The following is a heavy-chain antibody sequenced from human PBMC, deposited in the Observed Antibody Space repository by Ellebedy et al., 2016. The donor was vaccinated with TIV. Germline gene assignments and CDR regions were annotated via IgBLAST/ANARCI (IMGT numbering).Heavy chain of an antibody. CDR1: GYTFTNYD. Sequence: AASVKVSCKASGYTFTNYDINWVRQAAGQGLEWMGWMTPKSGDTGFARKFQGRVTMTRDTSISTAYMELSSLRSEDTAMYYCARWGIEGGAFDIWGQGTTVRVSS. J-gene: IGHJ3*02. CDR3: ARWGIEGGAFDI. D-gene: IGHD2-21*01. CDR2: MTPKSGDT. V-gene: IGHV1-8*01.